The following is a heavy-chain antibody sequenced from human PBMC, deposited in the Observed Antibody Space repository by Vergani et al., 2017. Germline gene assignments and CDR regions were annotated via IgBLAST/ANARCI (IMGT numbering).Heavy chain of an antibody. D-gene: IGHD6-13*01. V-gene: IGHV4-38-2*01. CDR3: ARGTPIRRIAAPRGYYYYYMDV. CDR2: VYHSGNT. Sequence: QVELPESGPGLVKPSETLSLTCVVSGYSISNGYYWGWIRQTPGKGLEWIGSVYHSGNTFYNPSLKSPVTISVDTSKNQFSLKLSSVTAADTAVYYCARGTPIRRIAAPRGYYYYYMDVWGKGTTVTVSS. CDR1: GYSISNGYY. J-gene: IGHJ6*03.